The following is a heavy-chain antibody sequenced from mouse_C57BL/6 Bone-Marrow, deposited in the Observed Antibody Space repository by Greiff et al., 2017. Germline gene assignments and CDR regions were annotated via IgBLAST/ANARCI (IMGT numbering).Heavy chain of an antibody. Sequence: VQVQQPGAELVKPGASVKMSCKASGYTFTSYWITWVKQRPGQGLEWIGDIYPGSGSTNYNEKFKSKATLTVDTSSSTAYMQLSSLTSEDSAVYYWAREGIYYYGSSPLGLGVWGTGTTVTVSA. CDR3: AREGIYYYGSSPLGLGV. J-gene: IGHJ1*03. D-gene: IGHD1-1*01. CDR1: GYTFTSYW. CDR2: IYPGSGST. V-gene: IGHV1-55*01.